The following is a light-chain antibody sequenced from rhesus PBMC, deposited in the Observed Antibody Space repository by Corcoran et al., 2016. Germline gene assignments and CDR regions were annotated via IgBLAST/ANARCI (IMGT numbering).Light chain of an antibody. V-gene: IGLV2-38*01. CDR1: SSDIGHYYG. J-gene: IGLJ1*01. CDR2: DLS. Sequence: QSALTQPPSVSKSLGQSVTISCTGTSSDIGHYYGVSWYQHYSGTAPRLLIYDLSKRPSGVSDRFSGSKSGNTASLTISGLKAEDEAAYYCCSYGSGSTYIFGSGTRLTVL. CDR3: CSYGSGSTYI.